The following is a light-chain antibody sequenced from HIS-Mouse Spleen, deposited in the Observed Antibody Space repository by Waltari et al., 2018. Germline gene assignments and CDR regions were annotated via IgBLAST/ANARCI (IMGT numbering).Light chain of an antibody. CDR2: DAS. CDR3: QQYDNLPPVIT. V-gene: IGKV1-33*01. Sequence: DIQMTQSPSSLSASVGDRVTITCQASQDISNYLNWYQQKPGKAPKLLIYDASNLETGVPSRFSGSGSGTDFTFTISSLQPEEIATYYCQQYDNLPPVITFGQGTRLEIK. J-gene: IGKJ5*01. CDR1: QDISNY.